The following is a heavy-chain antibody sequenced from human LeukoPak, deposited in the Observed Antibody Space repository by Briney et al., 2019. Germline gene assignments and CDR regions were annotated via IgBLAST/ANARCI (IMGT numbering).Heavy chain of an antibody. Sequence: SETLSLTCTVSGGSISSYYWGWIRQPPGKGLEWIGSIYYSGSTYYNPSLKSRVTISVDTSKNQFSLKLSSVTAADTAVYYCATLVGYCSGGSCYYWFDPWGQGTLVTVSS. V-gene: IGHV4-39*01. CDR2: IYYSGST. J-gene: IGHJ5*02. D-gene: IGHD2-15*01. CDR1: GGSISSYY. CDR3: ATLVGYCSGGSCYYWFDP.